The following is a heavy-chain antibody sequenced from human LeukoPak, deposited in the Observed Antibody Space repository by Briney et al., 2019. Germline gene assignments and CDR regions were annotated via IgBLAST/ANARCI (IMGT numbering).Heavy chain of an antibody. CDR1: GGSISSYY. D-gene: IGHD6-19*01. CDR2: IYYSGST. J-gene: IGHJ1*01. Sequence: SETLSLTCTVSGGSISSYYWSWIRQPPGKGLEWIGYIYYSGSTNYNPSLKSRVTISVDTSKNQFSPKLSSVTAADTAVYYRASMGITVAGPAECFQHWGQGTLVTVSS. CDR3: ASMGITVAGPAECFQH. V-gene: IGHV4-59*01.